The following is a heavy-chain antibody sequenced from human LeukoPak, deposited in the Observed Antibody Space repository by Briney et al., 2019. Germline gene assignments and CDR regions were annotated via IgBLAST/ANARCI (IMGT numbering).Heavy chain of an antibody. D-gene: IGHD7-27*01. Sequence: TGGSLRLSCAASGFTFSSYEMNWVRQAPGKGLEWVSYISSSGSTIYYADSVKGRFTISRDNAKNSLYLQMNSLRAEDTAVYYCAREGGPLGKPGASDAFDIWGQGTMVTVSS. J-gene: IGHJ3*02. CDR2: ISSSGSTI. CDR3: AREGGPLGKPGASDAFDI. V-gene: IGHV3-48*03. CDR1: GFTFSSYE.